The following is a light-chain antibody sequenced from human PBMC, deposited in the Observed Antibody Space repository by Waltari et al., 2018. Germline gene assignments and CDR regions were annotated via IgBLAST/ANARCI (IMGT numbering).Light chain of an antibody. J-gene: IGKJ2*01. CDR2: GAS. Sequence: EIVLTQSPGTLSLSPGERATLSCRARQSVSSSYFAWYQQKPGQAPRLLIYGASSRATGIPDRFSGSGSGTDFTLTISRLEPEDFAVYYCQQYGSSSYTFGQGTKLEIK. V-gene: IGKV3-20*01. CDR1: QSVSSSY. CDR3: QQYGSSSYT.